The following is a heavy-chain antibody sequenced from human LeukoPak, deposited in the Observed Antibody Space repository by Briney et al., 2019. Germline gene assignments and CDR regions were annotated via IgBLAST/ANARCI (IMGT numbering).Heavy chain of an antibody. CDR3: TREAGYYYGSGSYLCLDY. J-gene: IGHJ4*02. CDR2: IRSKAYGGTT. Sequence: GGSLRLSCTASGFTFGDYAMSWVRQAPGKGLEWVGFIRSKAYGGTTEYAASVKGRFTISRDDSKSIAYLQMNSLKTEDTAVYYCTREAGYYYGSGSYLCLDYWGQGTLVTVSS. V-gene: IGHV3-49*04. CDR1: GFTFGDYA. D-gene: IGHD3-10*01.